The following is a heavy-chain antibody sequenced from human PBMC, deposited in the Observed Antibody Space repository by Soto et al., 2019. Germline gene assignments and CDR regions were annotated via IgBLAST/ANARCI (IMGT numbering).Heavy chain of an antibody. CDR1: GFTFSNYW. V-gene: IGHV3-33*08. J-gene: IGHJ4*02. CDR3: VRDLLGSGGHFDY. Sequence: GGSLRLSCAASGFTFSNYWMSWVRQAPGKGLEWVAHIWYDGSNTYYADSVKGRFTISRDNSRNTLYLQMNSLRAEDTAVYHCVRDLLGSGGHFDYWGQGTPVTVSS. D-gene: IGHD7-27*01. CDR2: IWYDGSNT.